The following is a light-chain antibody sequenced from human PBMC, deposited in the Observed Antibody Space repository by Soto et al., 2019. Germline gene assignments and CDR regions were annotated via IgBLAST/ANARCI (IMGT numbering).Light chain of an antibody. CDR3: QQVKTYSGLT. J-gene: IGKJ4*01. CDR2: KAS. V-gene: IGKV1-5*03. Sequence: DIQMTQSPSTLSTSVGDRVTITCRASQSITNWLAWYQQKPGKAPKLLIYKASTLESGVPSRFSGSGSGTEFTLSISSLQPDDFATYYCQQVKTYSGLTFGGGTKVQIK. CDR1: QSITNW.